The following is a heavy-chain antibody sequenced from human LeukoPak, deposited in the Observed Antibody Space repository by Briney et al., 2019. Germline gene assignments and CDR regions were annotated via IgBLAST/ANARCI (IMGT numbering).Heavy chain of an antibody. J-gene: IGHJ6*02. V-gene: IGHV4-59*01. Sequence: SETLSLTCTVSGGSISLYYWSWIRQPPGKGPEWIGYIYYSGSTNYNPSLKSRVTISVDTSKNQFSLKLSSVTAADTAVYYCARVAAAAGSVSGMDVWGQGTTVTVSS. D-gene: IGHD6-13*01. CDR1: GGSISLYY. CDR2: IYYSGST. CDR3: ARVAAAAGSVSGMDV.